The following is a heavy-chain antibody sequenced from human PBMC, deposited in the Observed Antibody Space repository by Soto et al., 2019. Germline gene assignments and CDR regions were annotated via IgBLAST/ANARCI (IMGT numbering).Heavy chain of an antibody. Sequence: QVQLQESGPGLVKPSETLSLTCTVSGGSISTHYWSWIRQPPGKGLEWIGYVCYSGNTNCNPSLKSPVPISVVMIEYQVALKLIAVTVADTDLYYCARVCDGNFDYWGEGALVTVSS. CDR2: VCYSGNT. CDR3: ARVCDGNFDY. J-gene: IGHJ4*02. CDR1: GGSISTHY. D-gene: IGHD2-15*01. V-gene: IGHV4-59*11.